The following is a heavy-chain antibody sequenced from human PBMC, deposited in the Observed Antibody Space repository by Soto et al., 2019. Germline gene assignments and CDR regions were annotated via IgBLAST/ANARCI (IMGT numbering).Heavy chain of an antibody. V-gene: IGHV3-9*01. CDR3: AKDICSGGSCYSCFDY. D-gene: IGHD2-15*01. CDR2: SSWNSGSI. Sequence: EVQLVESGGGLVQPGRSLRLSCAASGFTFDDYAMHWVRQAPGKGLEWGSGSSWNSGSIGYADSVKGRFTISRDNAKNSLYLQMNSLRAEDTALYYCAKDICSGGSCYSCFDYWGQGTLVTVSS. CDR1: GFTFDDYA. J-gene: IGHJ4*02.